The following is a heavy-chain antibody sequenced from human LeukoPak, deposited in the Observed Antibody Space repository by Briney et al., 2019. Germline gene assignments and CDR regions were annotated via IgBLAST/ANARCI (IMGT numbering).Heavy chain of an antibody. V-gene: IGHV4-39*01. Sequence: SETLSLTCTVSGGSISSSSYYWGWIRQSPGKGLEWIGSIYYSGSTYYNPSLKSRVTISVDTSKNQFSLKLSSVTAADTAVYYCARQAIFGVVIDWFDPWGQGTLVTVSS. D-gene: IGHD3-3*01. CDR2: IYYSGST. CDR1: GGSISSSSYY. CDR3: ARQAIFGVVIDWFDP. J-gene: IGHJ5*02.